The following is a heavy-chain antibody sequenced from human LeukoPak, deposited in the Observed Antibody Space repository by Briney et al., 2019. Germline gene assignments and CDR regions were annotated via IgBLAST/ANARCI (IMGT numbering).Heavy chain of an antibody. CDR1: GGSITTTNF. CDR3: TRENAAFSPLGY. D-gene: IGHD6-25*01. CDR2: VSVSGLS. V-gene: IGHV4-4*02. J-gene: IGHJ4*02. Sequence: SETLSLTCGVSGGSITTTNFWSWVRQTPGQGLELIGEVSVSGLSDYNPSLRGRVTMSLDTSKNHLSLKLTSVTAADTAVYYCTRENAAFSPLGYWGQGTLVTV.